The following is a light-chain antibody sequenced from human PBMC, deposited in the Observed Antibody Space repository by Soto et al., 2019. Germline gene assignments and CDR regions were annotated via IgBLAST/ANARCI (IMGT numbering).Light chain of an antibody. J-gene: IGKJ2*01. Sequence: EIVLTQSPGTLSLSPGERATLSCRASQSVSSSYLAWYQQKPGHAPRLLIYGASSRATGIPDRCSGSGSGTDFILTISRLEPEDFAVYYCHQYGSAPYTFGQGTKLEIK. CDR1: QSVSSSY. V-gene: IGKV3-20*01. CDR3: HQYGSAPYT. CDR2: GAS.